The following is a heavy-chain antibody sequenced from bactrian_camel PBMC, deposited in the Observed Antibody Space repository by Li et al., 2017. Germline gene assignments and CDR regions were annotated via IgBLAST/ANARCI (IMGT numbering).Heavy chain of an antibody. J-gene: IGHJ6*01. Sequence: VQLVESGGGSVRAGGSLRLSCTASGFTFDDSSMGWYRQAPGNECELVSADSSDGNTYYADSVKGRFTISYDGAKNTVYLQMNSLKPEDTAVYYCAADLPPYGSSCPGSLGYWGQGTQVTVS. CDR3: AADLPPYGSSCPGSLGY. D-gene: IGHD6*01. CDR1: GFTFDDSS. CDR2: DSSDGNT. V-gene: IGHV3S66*01.